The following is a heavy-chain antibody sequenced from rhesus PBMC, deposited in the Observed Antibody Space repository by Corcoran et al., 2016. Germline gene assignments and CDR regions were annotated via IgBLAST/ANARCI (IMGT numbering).Heavy chain of an antibody. V-gene: IGHV4-169*01. D-gene: IGHD2-2*01. J-gene: IGHJ4*01. Sequence: QVQLQESGPGLVKPWETLSVTCVVSGGSMYNSYWSWIRQAPGKGLEWIGYIHGSISSSIDNPARKRRVTLSVDTSKNQVSLKLSSVTAADTAVYYCAKDTWGSVDYWGQGVLVTVSS. CDR1: GGSMYNSY. CDR3: AKDTWGSVDY. CDR2: IHGSISSS.